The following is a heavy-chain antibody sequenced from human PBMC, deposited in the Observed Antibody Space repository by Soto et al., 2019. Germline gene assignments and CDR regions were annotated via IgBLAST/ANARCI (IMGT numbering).Heavy chain of an antibody. Sequence: SETLSLTCTVSGGSISSGDYYWSWIRQPPGKGLEWIGYIYYSGSTYYNPSLKSRVTISVDTSKNQFSLKLSSVTAADTAVYYCARDSVRHWFDPWGQGTLVTAPQ. CDR2: IYYSGST. CDR3: ARDSVRHWFDP. J-gene: IGHJ5*02. CDR1: GGSISSGDYY. V-gene: IGHV4-30-4*01. D-gene: IGHD3-16*01.